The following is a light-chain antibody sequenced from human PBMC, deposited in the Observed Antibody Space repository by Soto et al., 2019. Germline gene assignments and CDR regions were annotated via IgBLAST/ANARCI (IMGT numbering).Light chain of an antibody. CDR2: YAS. J-gene: IGKJ3*01. CDR3: QQHNTLPIT. Sequence: DIQMTQSPSSLSASVGDRVTITCRASQGITNCLSWYQQKPGKAPQLLIYYASNLETGVPSRFSGSGSGTDFTFTINSLQPEDFATYDCQQHNTLPITFGPGTTVDI. V-gene: IGKV1-33*01. CDR1: QGITNC.